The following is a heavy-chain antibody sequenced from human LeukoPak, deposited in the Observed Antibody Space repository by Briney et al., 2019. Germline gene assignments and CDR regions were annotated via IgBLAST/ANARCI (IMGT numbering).Heavy chain of an antibody. CDR2: VSYDGSNK. CDR1: GFTFSNYA. Sequence: GGSLRLSCAASGFTFSNYAMYWVRQAPGKGLEWVAVVSYDGSNKYYADSVKGRFTISRDNSKNTLYLQMNSLRVEDTAVYYCARGGIAVAGIDFRWFDPWGQGTLVTVSS. V-gene: IGHV3-30*04. D-gene: IGHD6-19*01. CDR3: ARGGIAVAGIDFRWFDP. J-gene: IGHJ5*02.